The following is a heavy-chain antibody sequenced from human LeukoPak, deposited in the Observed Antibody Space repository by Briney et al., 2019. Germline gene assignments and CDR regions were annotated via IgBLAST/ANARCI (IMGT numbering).Heavy chain of an antibody. V-gene: IGHV3-21*01. CDR1: GFTFSRYS. J-gene: IGHJ6*02. D-gene: IGHD3-10*01. CDR3: ARDHYGSGRYGMDV. Sequence: GGSLRLSCAASGFTFSRYSMNWVRLAPGKGLEWVSSISDGSSYIYYADSVKGRFTISRDNAKNSLYLHMNSLRADDTAVYYCARDHYGSGRYGMDVWGQGTTVTVSS. CDR2: ISDGSSYI.